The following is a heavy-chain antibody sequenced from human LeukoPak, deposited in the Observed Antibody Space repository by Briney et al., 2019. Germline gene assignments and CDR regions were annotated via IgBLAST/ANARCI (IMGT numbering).Heavy chain of an antibody. CDR1: GFTFSSYG. CDR3: AKDQGGDYGDYGSHY. V-gene: IGHV3-30*02. Sequence: GGSLRLSCAASGFTFSSYGTHWVRQAPGKGLEWVAFIRYDGSNKYYADSVKGRFTISRDNSKNTLYLQMNSLRAEDTAVYYCAKDQGGDYGDYGSHYWGQGTLVTVSS. J-gene: IGHJ4*02. CDR2: IRYDGSNK. D-gene: IGHD4-17*01.